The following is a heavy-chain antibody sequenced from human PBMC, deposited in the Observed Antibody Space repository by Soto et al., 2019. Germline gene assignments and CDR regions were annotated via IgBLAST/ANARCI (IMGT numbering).Heavy chain of an antibody. D-gene: IGHD3-22*01. J-gene: IGHJ1*01. CDR2: VHRSGST. CDR3: SRRDYYASTGYYGD. CDR1: GGSISTDKW. Sequence: QVHLQESGPGLVKPSGTLSLTCAVSGGSISTDKWWNWVRQHPGKGLEWIGEVHRSGSTNYNPSHKSRGTISVDKSKNHFSMKLSSVTAADTAVYYCSRRDYYASTGYYGDWGQGTPVTVSS. V-gene: IGHV4-4*02.